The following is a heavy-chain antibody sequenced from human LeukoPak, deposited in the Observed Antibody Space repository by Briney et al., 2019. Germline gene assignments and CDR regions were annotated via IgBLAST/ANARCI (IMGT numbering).Heavy chain of an antibody. D-gene: IGHD3-16*01. CDR2: ISSSSSYI. Sequence: PGGSLRLSCAASGFTFSSYSMNWVRQAPGKGLEWVSSISSSSSYIYYADSVKGRFTISRDNAKNSLYLQMNSLRAEDTAVYYCARDRGAAPLGAFDIWGQGTMVTVSS. CDR1: GFTFSSYS. J-gene: IGHJ3*02. V-gene: IGHV3-21*01. CDR3: ARDRGAAPLGAFDI.